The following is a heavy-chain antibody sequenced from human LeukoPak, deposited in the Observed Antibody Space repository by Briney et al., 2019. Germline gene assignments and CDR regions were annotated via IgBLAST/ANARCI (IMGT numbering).Heavy chain of an antibody. V-gene: IGHV1-46*01. CDR3: ARNLRAYDAFDI. Sequence: ASVKVSCKASGYTFTSYFMHWVRQPPGQGLEWMGIINPSGGSTSYAQRFQGRVTMTRDTSTSTVYMELSSLRSEDTAVYYCARNLRAYDAFDIWGQGTMVTVSS. CDR1: GYTFTSYF. D-gene: IGHD3-16*01. CDR2: INPSGGST. J-gene: IGHJ3*02.